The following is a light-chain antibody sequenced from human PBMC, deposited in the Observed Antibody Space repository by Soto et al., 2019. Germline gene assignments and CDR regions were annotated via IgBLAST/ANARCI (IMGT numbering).Light chain of an antibody. J-gene: IGLJ1*01. V-gene: IGLV1-40*01. Sequence: QSVLTQPPSVSGAPRQRVTLSCTESSSNIGAGYDVHWYQQLPGTAPKLLIYGNSNRPSGVPDRFSGSKSGTSASLAITGLQAEDEADYYCQSYDSSLSGYVFGTGTKVTVL. CDR3: QSYDSSLSGYV. CDR1: SSNIGAGYD. CDR2: GNS.